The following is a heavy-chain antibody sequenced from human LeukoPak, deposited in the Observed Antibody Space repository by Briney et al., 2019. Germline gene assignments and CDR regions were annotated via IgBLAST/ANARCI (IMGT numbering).Heavy chain of an antibody. CDR1: GYTFTNYG. D-gene: IGHD3-10*01. V-gene: IGHV1-18*01. Sequence: ASVTVSCKSSGYTFTNYGISWVRQAPGQGLEWMGWISQYSGNTEYAQKFQDRVIMTTDMSTDTAHMELRSLRLDDTALYFCARGGWFGVDYWGQGTLITVSS. CDR3: ARGGWFGVDY. J-gene: IGHJ4*02. CDR2: ISQYSGNT.